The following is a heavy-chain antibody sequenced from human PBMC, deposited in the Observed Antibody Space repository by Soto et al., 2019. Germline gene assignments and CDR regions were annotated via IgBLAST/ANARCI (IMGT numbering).Heavy chain of an antibody. CDR1: GFIFRDWF. Sequence: LVESGGALVKPGGSLRLSCAASGFIFRDWFMSWIRQAPGKGLEWISYISKDSGRATRYADSVKGRFTISRDNAKDSLFLQMSNRTGEDTAVYYGAKEPWANPDSWGQGTLVTVSS. CDR2: ISKDSGRAT. CDR3: AKEPWANPDS. D-gene: IGHD5-12*01. J-gene: IGHJ4*02. V-gene: IGHV3-11*01.